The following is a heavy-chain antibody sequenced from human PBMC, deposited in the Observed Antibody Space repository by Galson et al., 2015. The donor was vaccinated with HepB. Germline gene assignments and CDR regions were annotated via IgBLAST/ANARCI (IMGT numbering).Heavy chain of an antibody. D-gene: IGHD3-3*01. Sequence: LRLSCSASGFALSSYGMNWLRQPPGTGPEWISFISVRMTTIRYAESVKGRFTISRDNANNSLHLQMSNLRDEDTAVYYCVRDGFVDESDFYYFGLWGQGVMVTVSS. CDR2: ISVRMTTI. CDR1: GFALSSYG. CDR3: VRDGFVDESDFYYFGL. J-gene: IGHJ4*02. V-gene: IGHV3-48*02.